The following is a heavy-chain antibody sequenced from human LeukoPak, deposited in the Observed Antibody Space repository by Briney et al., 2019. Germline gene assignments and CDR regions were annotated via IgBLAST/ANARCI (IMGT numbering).Heavy chain of an antibody. CDR1: GFTFSTAW. CDR3: TTEVSERSGWYDNY. D-gene: IGHD6-19*01. Sequence: GGSLRLSCAASGFTFSTAWMSWVRQAPGKGLEWVGRIKSKADGETTDYAAPVKGRFTISRDDSKNTLYLQMNSLKTEDTAVYYCTTEVSERSGWYDNYWGQGTLVTVSS. J-gene: IGHJ4*02. CDR2: IKSKADGETT. V-gene: IGHV3-15*01.